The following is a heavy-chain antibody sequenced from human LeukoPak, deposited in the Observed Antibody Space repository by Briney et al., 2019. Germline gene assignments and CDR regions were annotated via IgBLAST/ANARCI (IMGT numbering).Heavy chain of an antibody. J-gene: IGHJ2*01. CDR1: GFTFSSYA. CDR2: ISDSGVTT. Sequence: GGSLRLSCAASGFTFSSYAMSWVRQAPGKGLEWVSTISDSGVTTHYADSVKGRFTISRGNSKSTLYLQMSSLRAVDTAIYYCAKDPSTFLTTGWYFDLWGRGTLVTVSS. CDR3: AKDPSTFLTTGWYFDL. D-gene: IGHD4-17*01. V-gene: IGHV3-23*01.